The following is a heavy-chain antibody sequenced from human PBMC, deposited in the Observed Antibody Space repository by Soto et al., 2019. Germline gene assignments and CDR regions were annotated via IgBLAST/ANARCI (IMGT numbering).Heavy chain of an antibody. CDR2: IYYSGST. J-gene: IGHJ5*02. CDR1: GGSISSGGYS. Sequence: SETLSLTCAVSGGSISSGGYSWSWIRQPPGKGLEWIGYIYYSGSTNHIPSLKSRVTISVDTSKNQFSLRLSSVTAADTAVYYCARHGRVAAPATGNNWFDPWGQGTLVTVSS. D-gene: IGHD6-13*01. V-gene: IGHV4-61*08. CDR3: ARHGRVAAPATGNNWFDP.